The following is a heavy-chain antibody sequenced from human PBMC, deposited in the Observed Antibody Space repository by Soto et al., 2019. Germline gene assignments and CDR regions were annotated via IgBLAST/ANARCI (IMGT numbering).Heavy chain of an antibody. D-gene: IGHD2-2*01. CDR3: AGGVPDDNYYYYYYAMDV. J-gene: IGHJ6*02. V-gene: IGHV3-21*01. Sequence: GGSLRLSCAASGFTFCSYSMNWVRQAPGKGLEWVSSISGSSSYIYYADSVKGRFTISRDNAKNSLYLQMTSLRAEDTAVYYCAGGVPDDNYYYYYYAMDVWGQGTTVTVSS. CDR2: ISGSSSYI. CDR1: GFTFCSYS.